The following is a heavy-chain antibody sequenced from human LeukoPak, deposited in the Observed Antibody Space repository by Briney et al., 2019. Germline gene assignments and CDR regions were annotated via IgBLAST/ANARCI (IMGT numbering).Heavy chain of an antibody. J-gene: IGHJ4*02. CDR2: IIPIFGTA. D-gene: IGHD6-6*01. CDR3: ARGGHSSSPFDY. CDR1: GGTFSSYA. V-gene: IGHV1-69*13. Sequence: SVKVSCKASGGTFSSYAISWVRQAPGQGLEWMGGIIPIFGTANYAQKFQGRVTITADESTSTAYMELSSLRSEDTAVYYCARGGHSSSPFDYWGQGTLVTVSS.